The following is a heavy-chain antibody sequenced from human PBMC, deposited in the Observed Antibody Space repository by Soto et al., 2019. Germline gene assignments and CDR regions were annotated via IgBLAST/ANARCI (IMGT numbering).Heavy chain of an antibody. V-gene: IGHV1-3*04. J-gene: IGHJ4*02. CDR1: GYTFTTYS. CDR2: INTGSGNT. CDR3: ARWGYSDSIGIFDY. D-gene: IGHD3-22*01. Sequence: QVHLVQSGAEVKKPGASVKVSCEASGYTFTTYSMHWVRQAPGQRLEWMGWINTGSGNTKYSQKFQGRVTITRDTSASTAYMELRSLRSEDTAVYYCARWGYSDSIGIFDYWGQGTLVTVSS.